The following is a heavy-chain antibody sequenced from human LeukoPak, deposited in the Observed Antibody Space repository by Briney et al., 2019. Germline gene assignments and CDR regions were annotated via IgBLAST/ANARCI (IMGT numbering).Heavy chain of an antibody. J-gene: IGHJ5*02. CDR3: ARAGRYFDWRRHWFDP. V-gene: IGHV7-4-1*02. Sequence: GASVKVSCKASGYTFTSYAMNWVRQAPGQGLEWMGWINTNTGNPTYAQGFTGRFVFSLDTSASTAYLQISSLKAEDTAVYYCARAGRYFDWRRHWFDPWGQGTLVTVSS. CDR1: GYTFTSYA. CDR2: INTNTGNP. D-gene: IGHD3-9*01.